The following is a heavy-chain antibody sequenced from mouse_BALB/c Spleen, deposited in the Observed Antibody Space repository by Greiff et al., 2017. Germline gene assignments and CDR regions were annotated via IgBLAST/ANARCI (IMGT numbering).Heavy chain of an antibody. J-gene: IGHJ2*01. V-gene: IGHV5-17*02. CDR2: ISSGSSTI. CDR1: GFTFSSFG. Sequence: DVMLVESGGGLVQPGGSRKLSCAASGFTFSSFGMHWVRQAPEKGLEWVAYISSGSSTIYYADTVKGRFTISRDNPKNTLFLQMTSLRSEDTAMYYCARDAGGYFDYWGQGTTLTVSS. CDR3: ARDAGGYFDY.